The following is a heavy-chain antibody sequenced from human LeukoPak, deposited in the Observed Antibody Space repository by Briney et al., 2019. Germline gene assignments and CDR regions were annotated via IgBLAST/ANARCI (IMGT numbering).Heavy chain of an antibody. J-gene: IGHJ6*02. Sequence: PGGSLRLSCAASGFTFSSYWMSWVRQAPGKGLEWVANIKQDGSEKYYVDPVKGRFTISRDNAKNSLYLQMNSLRAEDTAVYYCARGFRWYVDYYGMDVWGQGTTVTVSS. CDR2: IKQDGSEK. CDR3: ARGFRWYVDYYGMDV. CDR1: GFTFSSYW. D-gene: IGHD6-13*01. V-gene: IGHV3-7*01.